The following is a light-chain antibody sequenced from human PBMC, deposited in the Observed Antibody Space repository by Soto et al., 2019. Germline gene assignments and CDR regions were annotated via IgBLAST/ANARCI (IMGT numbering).Light chain of an antibody. CDR1: SSNVGKNF. CDR2: DNQ. Sequence: QSVLTQPPSVSAAPGQKVSISCSGSSSNVGKNFVSWYQHVPGKAPKLLIYDNQKRPSGFPDRFSASKSGTLATLDITGLQTGDEADYYCGTWDSSLTIGVIFGGGTKVTVL. CDR3: GTWDSSLTIGVI. J-gene: IGLJ2*01. V-gene: IGLV1-51*01.